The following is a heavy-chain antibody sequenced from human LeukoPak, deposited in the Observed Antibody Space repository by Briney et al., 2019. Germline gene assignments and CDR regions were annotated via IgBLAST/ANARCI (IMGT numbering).Heavy chain of an antibody. CDR1: GGSISPYY. J-gene: IGHJ4*02. V-gene: IGHV4-59*12. CDR3: AGYCSSTSCYLFDY. Sequence: PSETLSLTCTVSGGSISPYYWSWIRQPPGKGLEWIGYIYYSGRTNYNPSLKSRVTISVDTSKNQFSLKLSSVTAADTAVYYCAGYCSSTSCYLFDYWGQGTLVTVSS. D-gene: IGHD2-2*01. CDR2: IYYSGRT.